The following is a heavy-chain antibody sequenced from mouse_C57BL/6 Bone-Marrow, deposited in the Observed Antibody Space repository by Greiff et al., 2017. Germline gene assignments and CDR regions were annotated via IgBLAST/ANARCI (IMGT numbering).Heavy chain of an antibody. J-gene: IGHJ2*01. CDR3: TRRITTVVATADY. Sequence: EVQLQQSGTVLARPGASVKMSCKTSGYTFTSYWMHWVKQRPGQGLEWIGAIYPGNSDTSYNQKFKGKAKLTAVTSASTAYMELSSLTNEDSAVXYCTRRITTVVATADYGGQGTTLTVSS. V-gene: IGHV1-5*01. D-gene: IGHD1-1*01. CDR1: GYTFTSYW. CDR2: IYPGNSDT.